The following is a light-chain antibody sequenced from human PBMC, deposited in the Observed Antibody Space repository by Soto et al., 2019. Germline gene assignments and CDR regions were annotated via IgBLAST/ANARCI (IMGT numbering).Light chain of an antibody. CDR3: QQYGSSRT. Sequence: EIVLTQSPGTLSLSQGKRATLSCRASQSISSSYLAWYQQRPGQAPRLLIYGASSRATGIPDRFSGSGSGTDFTLTISRLEPEDFAVYYCQQYGSSRTFGQGTKVDI. J-gene: IGKJ1*01. V-gene: IGKV3-20*01. CDR1: QSISSSY. CDR2: GAS.